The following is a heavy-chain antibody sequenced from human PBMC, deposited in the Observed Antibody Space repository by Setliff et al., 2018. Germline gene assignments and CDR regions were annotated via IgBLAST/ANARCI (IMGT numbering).Heavy chain of an antibody. CDR1: GFTFSIYS. D-gene: IGHD3-9*01. CDR2: INHSGST. CDR3: ARDRGPFDWLIYYGMDV. Sequence: PGGSLRLSCAASGFTFSIYSMSWVRQAPGKGLEWIGEINHSGSTNYNPSLKSRVTISVDTSKNQFSLKLSSVTAADTAVYYCARDRGPFDWLIYYGMDVWGQGTTVTVSS. V-gene: IGHV4-34*01. J-gene: IGHJ6*02.